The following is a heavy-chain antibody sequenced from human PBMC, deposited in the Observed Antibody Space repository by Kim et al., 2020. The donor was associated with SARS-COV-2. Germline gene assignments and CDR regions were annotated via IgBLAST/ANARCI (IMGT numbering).Heavy chain of an antibody. CDR1: GFTFGDYA. D-gene: IGHD2-2*02. CDR2: IRSKAYGGTT. J-gene: IGHJ6*03. Sequence: GGSLRLSCTASGFTFGDYAMSWVRQAPGKGLEWVGFIRSKAYGGTTEYAASVKGRFTISRDDSKSIAYLQMNSLKTEDTAVYYCTREVRGYCSSTSCYRGIYYYYYMDVWGKGTTVTVSS. V-gene: IGHV3-49*04. CDR3: TREVRGYCSSTSCYRGIYYYYYMDV.